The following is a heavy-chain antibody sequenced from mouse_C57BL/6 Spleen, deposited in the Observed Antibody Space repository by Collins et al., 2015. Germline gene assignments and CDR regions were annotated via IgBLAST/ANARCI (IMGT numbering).Heavy chain of an antibody. CDR1: GYTFTSYW. D-gene: IGHD4-1*01. Sequence: QVQLQQPGAELVMPGASVKLSCKASGYTFTSYWMHWVKQRPGQGLEWIGEIDPSDSYTNYNQKFKGKSTLTVDKSSSTAYMQLSSLTSEDSAVYYCARGSWVYAMDYWGQGTSVTVSS. J-gene: IGHJ4*01. CDR3: ARGSWVYAMDY. CDR2: IDPSDSYT. V-gene: IGHV1-69*01.